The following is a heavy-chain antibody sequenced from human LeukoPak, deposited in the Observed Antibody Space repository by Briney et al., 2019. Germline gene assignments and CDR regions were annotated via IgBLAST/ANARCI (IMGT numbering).Heavy chain of an antibody. V-gene: IGHV3-23*01. Sequence: GGSLRLSCAASGFTFSSYSMNWVRQAPGKGLEWVSAISGSGGSTYYADSVKGRFTISRDNSKNTLYLQMNSLRAEDTAVYYCAKDGSTTSFLFANWFDPWGQGTLVTVSS. D-gene: IGHD1-7*01. J-gene: IGHJ5*02. CDR2: ISGSGGST. CDR1: GFTFSSYS. CDR3: AKDGSTTSFLFANWFDP.